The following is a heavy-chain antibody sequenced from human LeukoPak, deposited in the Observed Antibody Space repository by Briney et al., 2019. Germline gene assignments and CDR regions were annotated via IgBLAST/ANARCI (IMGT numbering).Heavy chain of an antibody. CDR3: ARGLSDSVVPAAIAGFDP. CDR1: GGSFSGYY. Sequence: SETLSLTCAVYGGSFSGYYWSWIRQPPGKGLEWIGEINHSGSTNYNPSLKSRVTISGDTSKNQFSLKLSSVTAADTAVYYCARGLSDSVVPAAIAGFDPWGQGTLVTVSS. V-gene: IGHV4-34*01. J-gene: IGHJ5*02. D-gene: IGHD2-2*01. CDR2: INHSGST.